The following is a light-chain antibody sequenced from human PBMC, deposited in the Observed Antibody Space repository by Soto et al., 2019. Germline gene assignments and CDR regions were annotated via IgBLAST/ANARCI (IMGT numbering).Light chain of an antibody. J-gene: IGLJ1*01. CDR3: TTYTSSSTLEV. CDR2: DVN. V-gene: IGLV2-14*01. CDR1: SNDVGGYNY. Sequence: QSVLTQPASVSGSPGQSITISCTGTSNDVGGYNYVSWCQQHPGKAPKLMIYDVNNRPSGVSNRFSGSRSGNTASLTISGLQAEDEANYYGTTYTSSSTLEVFGTGTKVTVL.